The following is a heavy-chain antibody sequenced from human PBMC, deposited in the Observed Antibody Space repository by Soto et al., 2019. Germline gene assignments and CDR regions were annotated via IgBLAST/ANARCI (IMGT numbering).Heavy chain of an antibody. Sequence: GSLRLSCAASGFIFKMYWMHWVRQSPGKGLVWISRIYNDGTYSDYADSVRGRFTISRDNVNNTLYLQMNNLRAEDSGLYYCTRGPRPISTGTGAYWGQGTQVTVSS. CDR1: GFIFKMYW. V-gene: IGHV3-74*01. J-gene: IGHJ4*02. D-gene: IGHD3-10*01. CDR3: TRGPRPISTGTGAY. CDR2: IYNDGTYS.